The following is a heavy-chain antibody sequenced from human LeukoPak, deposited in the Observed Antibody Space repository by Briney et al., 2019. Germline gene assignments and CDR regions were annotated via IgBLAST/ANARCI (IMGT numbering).Heavy chain of an antibody. Sequence: GGSLRLSCAASGFTFSSRWMYWVRQAPGKGLVWVSRINGDATSTTYGDSVKGRFTISRDNAKNTLYLHMNSLRAEDTAVYYCAKDRKVKAVADAIDYWGQGTLVTVSS. J-gene: IGHJ4*02. D-gene: IGHD6-19*01. CDR2: INGDATST. V-gene: IGHV3-74*01. CDR3: AKDRKVKAVADAIDY. CDR1: GFTFSSRW.